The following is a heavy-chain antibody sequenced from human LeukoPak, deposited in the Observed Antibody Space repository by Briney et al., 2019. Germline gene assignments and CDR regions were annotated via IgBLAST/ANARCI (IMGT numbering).Heavy chain of an antibody. CDR1: VFTFSSYS. J-gene: IGHJ4*02. V-gene: IGHV3-21*01. Sequence: GGSLRLSCAASVFTFSSYSMNWVRQAPGKGLEWVSSISSGSKYIYNADSVKGRFTISRDNAKNSLYLQMNSLRAEDTAVYYCASNVDTATRAYWGQGTLVTVSS. CDR3: ASNVDTATRAY. CDR2: ISSGSKYI. D-gene: IGHD5-18*01.